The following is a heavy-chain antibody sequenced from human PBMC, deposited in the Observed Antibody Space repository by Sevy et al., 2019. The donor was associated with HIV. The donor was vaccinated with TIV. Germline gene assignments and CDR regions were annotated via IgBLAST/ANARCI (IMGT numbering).Heavy chain of an antibody. J-gene: IGHJ4*01. Sequence: SESLSLTCTVSGGSISSSSYYWGWIRQPPGKGLEWIGSIYYSGSTYYNSSLKSRVTISVDTSKNQFSLKLSSVTAADTAVYYCARGVREEYYYDSSGHYPYRPFDYWGHGTLVTVSS. CDR1: GGSISSSSYY. V-gene: IGHV4-39*01. CDR2: IYYSGST. D-gene: IGHD3-22*01. CDR3: ARGVREEYYYDSSGHYPYRPFDY.